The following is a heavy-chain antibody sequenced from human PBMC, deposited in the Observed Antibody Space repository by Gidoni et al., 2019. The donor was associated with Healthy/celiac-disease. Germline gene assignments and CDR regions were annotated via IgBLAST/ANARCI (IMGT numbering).Heavy chain of an antibody. CDR3: ATHDRSSGWFDP. CDR1: GGSISSSSYY. D-gene: IGHD6-19*01. V-gene: IGHV4-39*01. J-gene: IGHJ5*02. Sequence: QLQLQESGPGLVKPSETLSLTCTVSGGSISSSSYYWGWIRQPPGKGLEWIGSIYYSGSTYYNPSLKSRVTISVDTSKNQFSLKLSSVTAADTAVYYCATHDRSSGWFDPWGQGTLVTVSS. CDR2: IYYSGST.